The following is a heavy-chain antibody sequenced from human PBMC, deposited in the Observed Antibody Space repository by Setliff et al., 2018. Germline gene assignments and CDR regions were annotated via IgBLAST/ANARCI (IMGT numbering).Heavy chain of an antibody. CDR2: IYHSGSS. D-gene: IGHD6-13*01. Sequence: SETLSLTCTVSGGSISSMSYYWGWIRQPPGKGLEWIGSIYHSGSSYYNSSLRSRVTISVDTSKNQFSLILRSVTAADTAVYYCAKDVVGYSSTWPRRDYFDCWGQGTLVTVSS. J-gene: IGHJ4*02. CDR3: AKDVVGYSSTWPRRDYFDC. V-gene: IGHV4-39*07. CDR1: GGSISSMSYY.